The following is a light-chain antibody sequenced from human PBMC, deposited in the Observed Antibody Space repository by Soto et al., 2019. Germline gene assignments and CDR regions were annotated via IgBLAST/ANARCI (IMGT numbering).Light chain of an antibody. V-gene: IGKV3-20*01. CDR3: QQYESSPYT. CDR2: GAS. Sequence: EIVLTQSPGTLSLSPGERATLSCRASQSVRSSYLAWYHQKPGQPPRLLIFGASNRATGIPDRFSGSESGTDFTLTISGLEPEDFAVYYYQQYESSPYTFGQGTRLEIK. J-gene: IGKJ2*01. CDR1: QSVRSSY.